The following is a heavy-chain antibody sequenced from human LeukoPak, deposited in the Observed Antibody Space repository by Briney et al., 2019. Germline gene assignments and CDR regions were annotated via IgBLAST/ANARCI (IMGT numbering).Heavy chain of an antibody. Sequence: PSETLSLTCTVSGGSISSNYWSWIRQPPGKGLEWIGYIYYSGSTNYNPSLKSRVTISVDTSKNQFSLKLSSVTAADTAVYYCAGSPPFYGDYVFDYWGQGTLVTVSS. CDR3: AGSPPFYGDYVFDY. J-gene: IGHJ4*02. CDR2: IYYSGST. D-gene: IGHD4-17*01. CDR1: GGSISSNY. V-gene: IGHV4-59*01.